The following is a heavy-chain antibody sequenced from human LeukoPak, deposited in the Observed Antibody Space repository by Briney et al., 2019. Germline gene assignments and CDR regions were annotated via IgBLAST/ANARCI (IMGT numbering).Heavy chain of an antibody. J-gene: IGHJ4*02. CDR3: ARPYDSSGYYRL. D-gene: IGHD3-22*01. Sequence: ASVKVSCKTSGYTFTGYDINWVRQAAGQGFEWMGWMHPNSGDTGYAHNLQGRITITRDSSTATVFMGLSSLRSEDTAVYYCARPYDSSGYYRLWGQGTLVTVSS. CDR2: MHPNSGDT. V-gene: IGHV1-8*01. CDR1: GYTFTGYD.